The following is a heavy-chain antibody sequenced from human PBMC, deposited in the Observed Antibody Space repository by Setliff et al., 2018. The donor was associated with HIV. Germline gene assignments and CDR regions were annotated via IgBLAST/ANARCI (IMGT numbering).Heavy chain of an antibody. CDR1: GGSISSSNW. D-gene: IGHD2-15*01. CDR3: ARSCQSGRSDWYFDL. V-gene: IGHV4-4*02. CDR2: SYHSGST. Sequence: SETLSLTCAVSGGSISSSNWWTWVRQPPGKGLEWIGESYHSGSTNYNPSLKSRVTISLDKSKNQFSLKLTSVTAADTAIYFCARSCQSGRSDWYFDLRGRGTLVTVSS. J-gene: IGHJ2*01.